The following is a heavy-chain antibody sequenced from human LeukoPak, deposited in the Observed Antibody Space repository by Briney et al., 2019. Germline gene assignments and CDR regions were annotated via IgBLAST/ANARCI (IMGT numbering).Heavy chain of an antibody. J-gene: IGHJ4*02. V-gene: IGHV3-53*01. CDR1: GFTVSSNY. CDR3: ARELHYDFWSGYGGGYFDY. CDR2: IYSGGST. D-gene: IGHD3-3*01. Sequence: GGSLRLSCAASGFTVSSNYMSWVRQAPGKGLEWVSVIYSGGSTYYAGSVKGRFTISRDNSKNTLYLQMNSLRAEDTAVYYCARELHYDFWSGYGGGYFDYWGQGTLVTVSS.